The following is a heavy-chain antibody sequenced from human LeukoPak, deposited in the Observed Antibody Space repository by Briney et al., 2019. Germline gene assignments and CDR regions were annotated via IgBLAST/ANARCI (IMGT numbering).Heavy chain of an antibody. CDR2: ISAYNGNT. D-gene: IGHD4-17*01. Sequence: HRASVKVSCKASGYTFTSYGISWVRQAPGQGLEWMGWISAYNGNTNYAQKLQGRVTMTTDTSTSTAYMELRSLRSDDTAVYYCARSHHAPTVTTGDYWGQGTLVTVSS. V-gene: IGHV1-18*01. J-gene: IGHJ4*02. CDR1: GYTFTSYG. CDR3: ARSHHAPTVTTGDY.